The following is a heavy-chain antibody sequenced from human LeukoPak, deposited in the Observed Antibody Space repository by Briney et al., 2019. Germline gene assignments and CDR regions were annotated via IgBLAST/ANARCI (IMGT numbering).Heavy chain of an antibody. CDR2: ISYDGSNK. J-gene: IGHJ3*02. V-gene: IGHV3-30-3*01. CDR1: GFTFSSYA. Sequence: PGGSLRLSCAASGFTFSSYAMHWVRQAPGKGLEWVAVISYDGSNKYYADSVKGRFTISRDNAKNSLYLQMNSLRAEDTAVYYCARDLQEYSSSWDAFDIWGQGTMVTVSS. CDR3: ARDLQEYSSSWDAFDI. D-gene: IGHD6-13*01.